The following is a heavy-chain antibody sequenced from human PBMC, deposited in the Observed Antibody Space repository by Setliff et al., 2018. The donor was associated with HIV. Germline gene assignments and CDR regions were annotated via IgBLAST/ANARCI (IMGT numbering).Heavy chain of an antibody. Sequence: PGESLKISCKGSGYIFTSYWIAWVRQMPGKGLEWMGIIYPADSDTRYSPSFQGQVTISADKSISTAFLQWNSLRASDTAMYFCARHRVDTSMLVVKSPGAFDLWGQGTLVTVSS. J-gene: IGHJ3*01. CDR3: ARHRVDTSMLVVKSPGAFDL. CDR2: IYPADSDT. D-gene: IGHD3-22*01. CDR1: GYIFTSYW. V-gene: IGHV5-51*01.